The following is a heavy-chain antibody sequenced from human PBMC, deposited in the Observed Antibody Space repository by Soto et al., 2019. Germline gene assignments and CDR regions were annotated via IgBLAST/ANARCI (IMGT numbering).Heavy chain of an antibody. CDR3: ATAGIPGYYYYVLDV. J-gene: IGHJ6*02. V-gene: IGHV5-10-1*01. D-gene: IGHD1-20*01. CDR2: IDPSDSYT. CDR1: GYIFTSYW. Sequence: PGESLKISCKGSGYIFTSYWISWVRQMPGKGLEWMGRIDPSDSYTNYSPSFQGHVTISADKSISTAYLQWSSLKASDTAMYYCATAGIPGYYYYVLDVWGQGTTVSVSS.